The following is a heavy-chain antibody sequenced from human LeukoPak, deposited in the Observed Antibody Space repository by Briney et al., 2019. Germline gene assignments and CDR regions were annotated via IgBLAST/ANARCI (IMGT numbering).Heavy chain of an antibody. CDR1: GFTFRSYG. J-gene: IGHJ4*02. Sequence: GGSLRLSCAASGFTFRSYGMHWVRQAPGKGLEWVAFIRYDGSNKYYADSVKGRFTISRDNSKNTLYLQMNSLRAEDTAVYYCARGIGELLIVDYWGQGTLVTVSS. CDR3: ARGIGELLIVDY. V-gene: IGHV3-30*02. CDR2: IRYDGSNK. D-gene: IGHD3-10*01.